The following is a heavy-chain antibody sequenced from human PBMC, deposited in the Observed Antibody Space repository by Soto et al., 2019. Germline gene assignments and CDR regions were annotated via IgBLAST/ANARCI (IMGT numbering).Heavy chain of an antibody. CDR3: ARGAVILTGYYSWFDP. CDR2: INAGNGNT. Sequence: QVQLVQSGAEVKKPGASVKVSCKASGYTFTSYAMHWVRQAPGQRLEWMGWINAGNGNTKYSQKFQGRVTITRDTSASSAYMELSSLRSEDTAVYYCARGAVILTGYYSWFDPWGQGTLVTVSS. D-gene: IGHD3-9*01. J-gene: IGHJ5*02. CDR1: GYTFTSYA. V-gene: IGHV1-3*01.